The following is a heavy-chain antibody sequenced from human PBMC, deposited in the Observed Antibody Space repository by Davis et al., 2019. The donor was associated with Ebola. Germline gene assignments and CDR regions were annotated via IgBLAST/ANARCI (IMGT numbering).Heavy chain of an antibody. CDR2: IIPIFGTA. J-gene: IGHJ6*02. V-gene: IGHV1-69*05. CDR3: AHSTSWANPRYYYYGMDV. D-gene: IGHD2-2*01. CDR1: GGTFSSYA. Sequence: SVKVSCKASGGTFSSYAISWVRQAPGQGLEWMGGIIPIFGTANYAQKFQGRVTITRDTSASTAYMELSSLRSEDTAVYYCAHSTSWANPRYYYYGMDVWGQGTTVTVSS.